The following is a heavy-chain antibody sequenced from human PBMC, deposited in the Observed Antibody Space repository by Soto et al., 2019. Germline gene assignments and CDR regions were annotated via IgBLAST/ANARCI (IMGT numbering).Heavy chain of an antibody. CDR3: ARVRREYDNSGPVDY. CDR1: GGSFSGHY. Sequence: PSETLPLTCAVYGGSFSGHYWSWIRQSPGKGLEWIGEINHSGSTNYNPSLQSRVTMSVDRSRNQFSLKLNSVTAADTAVYYCARVRREYDNSGPVDYWGQGTLVTVSS. CDR2: INHSGST. V-gene: IGHV4-34*01. D-gene: IGHD3-22*01. J-gene: IGHJ4*02.